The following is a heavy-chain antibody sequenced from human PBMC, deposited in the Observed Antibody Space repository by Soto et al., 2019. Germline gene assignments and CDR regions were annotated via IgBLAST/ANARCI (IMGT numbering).Heavy chain of an antibody. Sequence: EVQLLESGGGLVQPGGSLRLSCAASGFTFSTFDMTWVRQAPGKGLEWVSLIRGVAGSTHYPDSVKGRFTISEDNSNNMLYLEMNSRRADDTAVYFCVKGAWLDYWGQGNMVTVSS. V-gene: IGHV3-23*01. CDR2: IRGVAGST. CDR3: VKGAWLDY. CDR1: GFTFSTFD. J-gene: IGHJ4*02.